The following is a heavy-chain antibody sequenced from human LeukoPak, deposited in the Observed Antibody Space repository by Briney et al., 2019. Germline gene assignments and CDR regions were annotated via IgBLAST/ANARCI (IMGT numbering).Heavy chain of an antibody. D-gene: IGHD4-17*01. CDR3: SRESDGDYVDY. CDR2: ISSRGSTI. CDR1: RFTFSDYY. J-gene: IGHJ4*02. Sequence: GGSLRLSCAASRFTFSDYYMSWIRQAQGKGLEWVSYISSRGSTIYYADSVKGRFTISRDNAKNSLYLQMNSLRAEDTAVYYCSRESDGDYVDYWGQGALVTVSS. V-gene: IGHV3-11*04.